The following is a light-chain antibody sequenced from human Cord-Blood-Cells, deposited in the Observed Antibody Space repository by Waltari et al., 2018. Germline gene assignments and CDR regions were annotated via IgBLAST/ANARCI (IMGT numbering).Light chain of an antibody. CDR1: SGTIASNY. J-gene: IGLJ3*02. Sequence: NFMLTQPHSVSESPGKTVTISFTRRSGTIASNYVQWYQQRPGSAPTTVIYEDNQRPSGVPDRFSGSIDSSSNSASLTISGLKTEDEADYYCQSYDSSNQVFGGGTKLTVL. CDR3: QSYDSSNQV. V-gene: IGLV6-57*03. CDR2: EDN.